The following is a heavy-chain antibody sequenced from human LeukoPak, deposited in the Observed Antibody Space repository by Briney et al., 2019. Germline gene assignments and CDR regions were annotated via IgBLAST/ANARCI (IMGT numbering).Heavy chain of an antibody. CDR1: GGSISSYY. D-gene: IGHD6-13*01. CDR2: IYTSGST. Sequence: SETLSLTCTVSGGSISSYYWSWIRQPAGKGLEWIGRIYTSGSTNYNPSLKSRVTMSVDTSKNQFSLKLSSVTAADTAVYYCARDRAAADYTYYSDYWGQGTLVTISS. J-gene: IGHJ4*02. CDR3: ARDRAAADYTYYSDY. V-gene: IGHV4-4*07.